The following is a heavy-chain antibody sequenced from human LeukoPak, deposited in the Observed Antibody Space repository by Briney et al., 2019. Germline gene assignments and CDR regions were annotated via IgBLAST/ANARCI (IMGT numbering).Heavy chain of an antibody. Sequence: SETLSLTCTVSGGSISSYYWSWIRQPPGKGLEWIGYIYYSGSTNYNPSLKSRVTISVDTSKNQFSLKLSSVTAADTAVYYCARGRWAGNQFDYWGQGTLVTVSS. V-gene: IGHV4-59*12. CDR3: ARGRWAGNQFDY. CDR1: GGSISSYY. D-gene: IGHD1-14*01. J-gene: IGHJ4*02. CDR2: IYYSGST.